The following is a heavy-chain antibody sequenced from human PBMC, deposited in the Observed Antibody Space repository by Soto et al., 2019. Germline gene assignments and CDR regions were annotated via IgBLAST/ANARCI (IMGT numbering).Heavy chain of an antibody. J-gene: IGHJ6*02. Sequence: SETLSLTCTVSGGSISSGGYYWSWIRQHPGKGLEWIGYIYYSGSTYYNPSLKSRVTISVDTSKNQFYLKLSSVTAADTAVYYCARLHTQYYYYGMDVWGQGTTVTVSS. V-gene: IGHV4-31*03. CDR2: IYYSGST. CDR3: ARLHTQYYYYGMDV. CDR1: GGSISSGGYY.